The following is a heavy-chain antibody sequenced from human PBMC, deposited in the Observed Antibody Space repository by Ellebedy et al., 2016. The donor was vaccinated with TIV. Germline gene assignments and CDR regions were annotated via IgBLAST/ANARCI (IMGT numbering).Heavy chain of an antibody. V-gene: IGHV3-30-3*01. D-gene: IGHD6-13*01. J-gene: IGHJ4*02. Sequence: GESLKISCAASGFTFSSYAMHWVRQAPGKGLEWVAVISYDESNKYYADSVKGRFTISRDNSKNTLYLQMNSLRAEDTAVYYCARDPRDSGQTGYSSSWYKLWYFDYWGQGTLVTVSS. CDR2: ISYDESNK. CDR3: ARDPRDSGQTGYSSSWYKLWYFDY. CDR1: GFTFSSYA.